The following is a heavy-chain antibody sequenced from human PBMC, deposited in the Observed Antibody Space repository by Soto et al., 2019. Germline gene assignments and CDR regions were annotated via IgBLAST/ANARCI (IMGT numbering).Heavy chain of an antibody. CDR1: GGSISSSSYY. D-gene: IGHD5-18*01. J-gene: IGHJ4*02. V-gene: IGHV4-39*01. Sequence: PSETLCLTCTVSGGSISSSSYYWGWIRQPPGKGLEWIGSIYYSGSTYYNPSLKSRVTISVDTSKNQFSLKLSSVTAADTAVYYCARSRGYTYGSSDYWGQGTLVTVSS. CDR2: IYYSGST. CDR3: ARSRGYTYGSSDY.